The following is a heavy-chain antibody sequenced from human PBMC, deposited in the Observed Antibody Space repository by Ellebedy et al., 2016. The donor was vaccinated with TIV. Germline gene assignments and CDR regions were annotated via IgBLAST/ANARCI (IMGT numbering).Heavy chain of an antibody. Sequence: SETLSLTCTVSGGSISNYYWSWFRQPPGKGLEWIGYIYYRGSTNYNPSLKSRVTISVDTSKNQFSLKLSSVTAADTAVYYCAREVAAVTFDYWGQGTLVTVSS. CDR2: IYYRGST. D-gene: IGHD6-13*01. J-gene: IGHJ4*02. V-gene: IGHV4-59*12. CDR3: AREVAAVTFDY. CDR1: GGSISNYY.